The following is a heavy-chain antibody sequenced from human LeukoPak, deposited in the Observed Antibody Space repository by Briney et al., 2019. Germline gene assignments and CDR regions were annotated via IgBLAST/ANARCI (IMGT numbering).Heavy chain of an antibody. V-gene: IGHV4-59*01. D-gene: IGHD5-18*01. CDR3: ARGKRGYNYGYVDY. CDR2: IYYSGST. J-gene: IGHJ4*02. Sequence: PSETLSLTCTVSGGSISSYYWSWIRQPPGKGLEWIGYIYYSGSTNYNPSLKSRVTISVDTSKNQFSLKLSSVTAADTAVYYCARGKRGYNYGYVDYWGQGTLVTVSS. CDR1: GGSISSYY.